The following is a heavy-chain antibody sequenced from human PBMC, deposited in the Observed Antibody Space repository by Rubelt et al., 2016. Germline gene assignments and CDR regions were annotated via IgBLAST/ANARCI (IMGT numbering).Heavy chain of an antibody. CDR1: GYTFTGYY. V-gene: IGHV1-2*06. CDR2: INPSSGGT. J-gene: IGHJ4*02. D-gene: IGHD6-19*01. CDR3: ARESSSGWYIDY. Sequence: QVQLVQSGAEVKKPGASVKVSCKASGYTFTGYYMHWVRQAPGQGLEWVGRINPSSGGTNYAQKLQGRVTMTRDTAITTAYMGLSRLRSDDTAVFYCARESSSGWYIDYWGQGTLVTVSS.